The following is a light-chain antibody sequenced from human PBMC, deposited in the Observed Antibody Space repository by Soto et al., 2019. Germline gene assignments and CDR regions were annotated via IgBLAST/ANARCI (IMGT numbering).Light chain of an antibody. CDR3: QQRSNWPT. V-gene: IGKV3-11*01. CDR1: QSVSSY. Sequence: IVLTQSPATLSLSPGERATLSCRASQSVSSYLAWYQQKPVQAPRLLIYDASNRATGIPARFSGSGSGTHFTLTIISLEPDDSALYSCQQRSNWPTFGQGTRLEI. CDR2: DAS. J-gene: IGKJ5*01.